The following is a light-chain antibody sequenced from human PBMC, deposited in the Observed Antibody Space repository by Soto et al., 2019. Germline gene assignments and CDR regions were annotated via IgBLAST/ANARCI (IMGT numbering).Light chain of an antibody. CDR2: GAS. Sequence: IVLTQSPAPLSVSPGERATLSCRASQSVSSFLAWYQHKPGQAPRLLIYGASTRATGIPARFSGSGSGTEFNLNISRLPSEDFAVYYCQQYANWPPRLTFGVGTKVEIK. J-gene: IGKJ4*01. CDR1: QSVSSF. V-gene: IGKV3D-15*01. CDR3: QQYANWPPRLT.